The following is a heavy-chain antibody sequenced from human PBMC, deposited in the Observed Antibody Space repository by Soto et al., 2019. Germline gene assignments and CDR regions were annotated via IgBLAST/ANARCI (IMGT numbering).Heavy chain of an antibody. Sequence: QVQLVESGGGVVQPGRSLRLSCAASGFTFSSYGMHWVRQAPGKGLEWVAVIWYDGSNKYYADSVKGRFTISRDNSKNTLYLQMNSLRAEDTAVYYCARGGTSIAVAGYFDYWGQGTLVTVSS. CDR1: GFTFSSYG. CDR3: ARGGTSIAVAGYFDY. J-gene: IGHJ4*02. D-gene: IGHD6-19*01. CDR2: IWYDGSNK. V-gene: IGHV3-33*01.